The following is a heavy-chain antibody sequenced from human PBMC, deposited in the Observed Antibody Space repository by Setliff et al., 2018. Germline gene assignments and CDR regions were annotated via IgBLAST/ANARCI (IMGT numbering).Heavy chain of an antibody. CDR3: SRDLQGSGDYVVDY. CDR1: GYTFTSYG. Sequence: GASVKVSCKASGYTFTSYGISWVRQAPGQGLEWMGWISAYNGNTNYAQKLQGRVTMTTDTSTSTAYMELRSLRSDDTAVYYCSRDLQGSGDYVVDYWGQGTLVTVSS. D-gene: IGHD4-17*01. J-gene: IGHJ4*02. CDR2: ISAYNGNT. V-gene: IGHV1-18*01.